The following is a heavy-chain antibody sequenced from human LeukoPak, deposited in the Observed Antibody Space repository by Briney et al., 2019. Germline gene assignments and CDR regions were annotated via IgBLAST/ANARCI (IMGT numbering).Heavy chain of an antibody. CDR2: INPSSGST. CDR3: ARASADFGELFP. Sequence: ASVKVSCKASGYTFTSNYMHWERQAPGQGLEWMGIINPSSGSTSYTQKFQGRVTMTRDTSTITVYMDLSSLRSEDTAVYYCARASADFGELFPWGQGTLVTVSS. J-gene: IGHJ5*02. V-gene: IGHV1-46*01. CDR1: GYTFTSNY. D-gene: IGHD3-10*01.